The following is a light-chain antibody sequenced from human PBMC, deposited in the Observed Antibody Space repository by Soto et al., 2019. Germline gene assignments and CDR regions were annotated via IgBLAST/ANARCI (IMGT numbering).Light chain of an antibody. CDR3: AAWDSSLSAGV. J-gene: IGLJ3*02. CDR2: SSS. CDR1: SSNIGINY. V-gene: IGLV1-47*02. Sequence: QSVLTQPPSASGTPGQRVTISCSGSSSNIGINYVYWYQQSPGTAPKLLIYSSSHRPSGVPDRFSGSSSGTSASLAISGLRSEDEADYYCAAWDSSLSAGVFGGGTKLTVL.